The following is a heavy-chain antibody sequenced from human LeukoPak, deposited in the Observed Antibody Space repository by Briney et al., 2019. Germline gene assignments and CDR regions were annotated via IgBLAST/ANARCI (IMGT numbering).Heavy chain of an antibody. J-gene: IGHJ4*02. CDR3: AKDIRYVVVPAATTDY. CDR1: GFTFSSYA. V-gene: IGHV3-23*01. D-gene: IGHD2-2*01. Sequence: GGSLRLSCAASGFTFSSYAMSWVRQAPGKGLEWVSAISGSGGSTYYADSVKGRFTISRDNSKNTLYLQMNSLRAEDTAVYYCAKDIRYVVVPAATTDYWGQGTQVTVSS. CDR2: ISGSGGST.